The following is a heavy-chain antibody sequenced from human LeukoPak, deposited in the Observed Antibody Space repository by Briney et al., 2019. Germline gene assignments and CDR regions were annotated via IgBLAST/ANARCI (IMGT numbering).Heavy chain of an antibody. CDR2: IWYDGSNK. CDR3: AREYYYDSSGFHGHYYFDY. D-gene: IGHD3-22*01. CDR1: GFTFSSYG. V-gene: IGHV3-33*01. J-gene: IGHJ4*02. Sequence: PGGSLRLSCAASGFTFSSYGMHWVRQAPGKGLEWVAVIWYDGSNKYYADSVKGRFTISRDNSKNTLYLQMNSLRAEDTAVYYCAREYYYDSSGFHGHYYFDYWGQGTLVTVSS.